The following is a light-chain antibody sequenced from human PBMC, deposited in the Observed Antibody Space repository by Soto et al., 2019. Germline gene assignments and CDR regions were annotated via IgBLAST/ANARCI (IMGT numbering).Light chain of an antibody. Sequence: EIVMTQSPATLSVSPGERATLSCRASQSVSSNLAWYQQKPGQAPRLLIYGASTRAAIIPARFSGSGSGTEFTLTISSLQSEDFAVYYCQQYNKWPRTFGQGTKMDIK. CDR3: QQYNKWPRT. V-gene: IGKV3-15*01. CDR2: GAS. J-gene: IGKJ1*01. CDR1: QSVSSN.